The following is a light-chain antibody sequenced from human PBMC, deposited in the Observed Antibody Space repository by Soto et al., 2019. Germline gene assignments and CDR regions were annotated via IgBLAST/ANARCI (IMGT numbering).Light chain of an antibody. CDR1: QSISNY. V-gene: IGKV1-39*01. CDR3: HQSYSDPWM. J-gene: IGKJ1*01. Sequence: DIQRTQSPSSLSASVGDRVTITCRASQSISNYLNWYQQKPGKAPNLLISAASSLHRGVPSRFSGSGSGTDFTLTITSLQPEDFATYYCHQSYSDPWMFGQGTKVDIK. CDR2: AAS.